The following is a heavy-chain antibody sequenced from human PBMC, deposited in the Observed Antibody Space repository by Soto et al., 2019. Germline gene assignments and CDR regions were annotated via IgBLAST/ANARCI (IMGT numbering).Heavy chain of an antibody. CDR2: ISGYNGNT. D-gene: IGHD1-26*01. J-gene: IGHJ5*02. CDR3: ARDGILGTTQGSWFDP. CDR1: GYTFASYG. V-gene: IGHV1-18*01. Sequence: QVQLVQSGAEVKEPGASVKVSCTASGYTFASYGINWVRQAPGQGLEWMGWISGYNGNTKYAQKFQGRVTVTTDTSTSTGYMELRSLRSDDTAVYYCARDGILGTTQGSWFDPWGQGTLVTVSS.